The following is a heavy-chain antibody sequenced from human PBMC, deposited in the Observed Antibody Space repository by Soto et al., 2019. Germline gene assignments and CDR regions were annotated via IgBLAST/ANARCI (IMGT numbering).Heavy chain of an antibody. V-gene: IGHV4-30-4*01. D-gene: IGHD3-22*01. Sequence: SETLSLTCTVSGGSISNGDYYWSWIRQSPGKGLEWIGYIYYSGSAYYNPSLKSRVTISVDTSKNQFSLKLNSVTAADTAVYYCARRYYYDSSDYYVSWFDPWGQGTLVTVSS. CDR3: ARRYYYDSSDYYVSWFDP. CDR2: IYYSGSA. J-gene: IGHJ5*02. CDR1: GGSISNGDYY.